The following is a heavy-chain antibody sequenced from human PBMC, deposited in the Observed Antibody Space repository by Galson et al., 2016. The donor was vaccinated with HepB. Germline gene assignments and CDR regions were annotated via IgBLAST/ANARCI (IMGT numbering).Heavy chain of an antibody. J-gene: IGHJ3*02. CDR2: ISYDGSKK. V-gene: IGHV3-30-3*01. CDR1: GFTFSRYA. Sequence: SLRLSCAASGFTFSRYAMNWVRQAPGKGLEWVAVISYDGSKKYYADSVKGRFTISRDNSKNTLDLQMHRLTAEDTAVYYCARVPDDSGSYDNDAFAIWGQGTMVTVSA. CDR3: ARVPDDSGSYDNDAFAI. D-gene: IGHD1-26*01.